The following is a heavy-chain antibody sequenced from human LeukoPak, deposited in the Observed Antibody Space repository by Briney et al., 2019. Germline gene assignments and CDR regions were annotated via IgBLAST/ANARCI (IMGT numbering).Heavy chain of an antibody. J-gene: IGHJ3*02. CDR1: GYTFSSYY. D-gene: IGHD5-24*01. V-gene: IGHV1-46*01. Sequence: ASVKVSCKASGYTFSSYYIHWLRQAPGQGLEWMGIINPSAGSTTYAQNFQGRVTMTRDTSTSTLYVELSRLTSDDTAVYYCARGKGDGYNLGTFDIWGQGTMVTVSS. CDR3: ARGKGDGYNLGTFDI. CDR2: INPSAGST.